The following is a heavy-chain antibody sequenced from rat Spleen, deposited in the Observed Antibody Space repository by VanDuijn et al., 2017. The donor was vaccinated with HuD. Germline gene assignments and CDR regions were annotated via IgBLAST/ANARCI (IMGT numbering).Heavy chain of an antibody. CDR3: AGHYDGSYYSSMDA. D-gene: IGHD1-12*02. CDR2: IIYDGSNT. Sequence: EVQLVESGGGLVQPGRSLKLSCAASGFTFSDYAMAWVRQAPKRGLEWVATIIYDGSNTYYRDSVKGRFTISRDNAKSTLYLQIDSLRSEDTATYYCAGHYDGSYYSSMDAWGQGASVTVSS. J-gene: IGHJ4*01. V-gene: IGHV5-17*01. CDR1: GFTFSDYA.